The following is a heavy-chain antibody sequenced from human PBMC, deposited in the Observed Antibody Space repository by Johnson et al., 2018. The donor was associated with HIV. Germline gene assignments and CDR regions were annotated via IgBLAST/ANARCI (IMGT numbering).Heavy chain of an antibody. Sequence: VQLVESGGGLVKPGGSLRLSCAASGFTFSDYYMSWIRQAPGKGLEWVSYISSSGSTISYADSVKGRFTISRDNAKNSLYLQMNSLSAGDTAVYYCAREVGSWYSSSSGAFDIWGQGTMVTVSS. J-gene: IGHJ3*02. D-gene: IGHD6-6*01. V-gene: IGHV3-11*04. CDR2: ISSSGSTI. CDR3: AREVGSWYSSSSGAFDI. CDR1: GFTFSDYY.